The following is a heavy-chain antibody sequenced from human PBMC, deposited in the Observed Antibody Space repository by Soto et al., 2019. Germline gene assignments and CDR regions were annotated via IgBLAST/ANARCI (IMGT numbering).Heavy chain of an antibody. CDR2: IAGSAVSS. J-gene: IGHJ4*02. Sequence: LXLSCAGSVFTFSNYGIAWVRQAPGKGLEWISGIAGSAVSSFAADSVKGRFTISRDNSENMMYLQMNSLTTDDTAVYYCAKGGDSWSGYSHYWGQGTLVTVSS. CDR3: AKGGDSWSGYSHY. CDR1: VFTFSNYG. D-gene: IGHD3-3*01. V-gene: IGHV3-23*01.